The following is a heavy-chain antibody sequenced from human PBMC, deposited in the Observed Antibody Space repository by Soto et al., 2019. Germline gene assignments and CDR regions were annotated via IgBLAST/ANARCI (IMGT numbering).Heavy chain of an antibody. J-gene: IGHJ4*02. D-gene: IGHD2-15*01. CDR1: GGSFSGYY. Sequence: QVQLQQWGAGLLKPSETLSLTCAIYGGSFSGYYWSWIRQPPGMGLEWIGEVDQSGSTNYNPSLKGRVTRSGDTSKNQFSLKLNSVTAADTAVYYWPRDRQRGYCTGGSCYSYFDYWGQGALVIVSS. CDR2: VDQSGST. V-gene: IGHV4-34*01. CDR3: PRDRQRGYCTGGSCYSYFDY.